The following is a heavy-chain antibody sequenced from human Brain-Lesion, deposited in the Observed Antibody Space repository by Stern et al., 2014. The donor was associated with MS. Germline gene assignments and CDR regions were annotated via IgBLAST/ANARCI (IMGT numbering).Heavy chain of an antibody. J-gene: IGHJ4*02. CDR2: IFYTGST. D-gene: IGHD6-19*01. V-gene: IGHV4-39*02. CDR3: ARGAGVFDS. Sequence: QLQLQESGPGLVKPSETLSLTCTVSGGSIGRSSYYWGWIRQPPGKGLEWIGNIFYTGSTFYDPSLKSPVTLSGDQSNNHFSLSRTSVTAADTAVYYCARGAGVFDSWGQGTLVTVSP. CDR1: GGSIGRSSYY.